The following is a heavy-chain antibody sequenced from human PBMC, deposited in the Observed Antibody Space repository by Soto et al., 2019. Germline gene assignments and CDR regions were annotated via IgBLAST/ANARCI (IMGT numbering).Heavy chain of an antibody. CDR3: ARAKRGSTVTPLGY. D-gene: IGHD4-17*01. J-gene: IGHJ4*02. CDR1: GFTFSSYW. V-gene: IGHV3-74*01. CDR2: INSDGSST. Sequence: EVQLVESGGGLVQPGGSLRLSCAASGFTFSSYWMHWVRQAPGKGLEWVSRINSDGSSTSYADSVKGRFTISRDNAKNTLYLQMNSLRAEDTAVYYCARAKRGSTVTPLGYWGQGTLVTVSS.